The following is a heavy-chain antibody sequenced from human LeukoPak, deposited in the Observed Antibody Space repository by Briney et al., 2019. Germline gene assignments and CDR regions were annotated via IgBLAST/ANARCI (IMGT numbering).Heavy chain of an antibody. D-gene: IGHD2-15*01. CDR3: ARERLGYCSGGSCYPIYFDY. CDR1: GGTFSSYA. V-gene: IGHV1-69*04. CDR2: IIPILGIA. J-gene: IGHJ4*02. Sequence: ASVKFSCKASGGTFSSYAISCVRQAPGQGLEWMGRIIPILGIANYAQKFQGRVTITADKSTSTAYMELSSLRSEDTAVYYCARERLGYCSGGSCYPIYFDYWGQGTLVTVSS.